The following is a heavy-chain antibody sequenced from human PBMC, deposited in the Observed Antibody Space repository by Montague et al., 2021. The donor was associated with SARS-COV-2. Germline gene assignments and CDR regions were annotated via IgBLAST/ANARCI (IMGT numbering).Heavy chain of an antibody. CDR2: IYYSGST. D-gene: IGHD3-3*01. CDR1: GDSISSSSYF. J-gene: IGHJ4*02. Sequence: SETLSLTCTVSGDSISSSSYFWGWIRQPPGKGLEWIGSIYYSGSTYHNPSLKSRVTISVDTSKNQFSLKLSSVTAADTAVYYCARKASRGITIFGVVTASYYFDYWGQGALVTVSS. CDR3: ARKASRGITIFGVVTASYYFDY. V-gene: IGHV4-39*01.